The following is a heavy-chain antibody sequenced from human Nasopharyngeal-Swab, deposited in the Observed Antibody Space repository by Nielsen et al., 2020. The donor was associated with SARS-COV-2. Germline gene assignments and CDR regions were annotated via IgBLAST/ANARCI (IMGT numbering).Heavy chain of an antibody. CDR2: AGREVDGYST. J-gene: IGHJ4*01. D-gene: IGHD2/OR15-2a*01. V-gene: IGHV3-72*01. Sequence: GESLKISCTTSGFTFSDYFMDWIRQAPGKGPEWIARAGREVDGYSTMHAAPVRGRFAISRDDSQSTLYLQMNSVTTEDTAFYYRARGKNSFDYWGLGTLVTVSS. CDR1: GFTFSDYF. CDR3: ARGKNSFDY.